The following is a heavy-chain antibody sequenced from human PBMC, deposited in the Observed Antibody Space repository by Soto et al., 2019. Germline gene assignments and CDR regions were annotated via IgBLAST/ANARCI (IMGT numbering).Heavy chain of an antibody. CDR1: GFTFSSYG. CDR3: ARARSNDGDHYYYYGMDV. J-gene: IGHJ6*02. CDR2: IWYDGSNK. Sequence: QVQLVESGGGVVQPGRSLRLSCAASGFTFSSYGMHWVRQAPGKGLEWVAVIWYDGSNKYYADSVKGRFTISRDNSKNTLYLQMNSLRAEDTAVYYCARARSNDGDHYYYYGMDVWGQGTTVTVSS. V-gene: IGHV3-33*01. D-gene: IGHD4-17*01.